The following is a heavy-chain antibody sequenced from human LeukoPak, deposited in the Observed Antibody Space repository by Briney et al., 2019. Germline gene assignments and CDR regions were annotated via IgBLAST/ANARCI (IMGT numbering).Heavy chain of an antibody. V-gene: IGHV3-7*01. CDR1: GFTFSSYW. CDR2: IKQDGSEK. J-gene: IGHJ5*02. CDR3: ARDRNRDFNRP. Sequence: GGSLRLSCAASGFTFSSYWMSWVRQAPGKGLEWVANIKQDGSEKYYVGSVKGRFAISRDNAKNSLYLQMNSMRAEDTDVYYCARDRNRDFNRPWGQGTLVTVSS. D-gene: IGHD2/OR15-2a*01.